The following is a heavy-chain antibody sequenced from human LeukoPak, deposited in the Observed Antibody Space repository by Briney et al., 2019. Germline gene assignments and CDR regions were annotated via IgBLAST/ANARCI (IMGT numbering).Heavy chain of an antibody. CDR1: GFTFSSYG. J-gene: IGHJ3*02. CDR2: IRYDGSNK. Sequence: GGSLRLSCAASGFTFSSYGMHWVRQAPGKGLEWGAFIRYDGSNKYYADSVKGRFTISRDNSKNTLYLQMNSLRAEDTAVYYCAKDPRRPYYYDSSGYAFDIWGRGTMVTVSS. D-gene: IGHD3-22*01. V-gene: IGHV3-30*02. CDR3: AKDPRRPYYYDSSGYAFDI.